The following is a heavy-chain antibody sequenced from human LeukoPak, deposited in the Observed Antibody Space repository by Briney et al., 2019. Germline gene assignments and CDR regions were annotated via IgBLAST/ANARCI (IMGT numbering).Heavy chain of an antibody. D-gene: IGHD3-10*01. CDR1: GYSISSGYY. Sequence: SETLSLTCTVSGYSISSGYYWGWIRQPPGKGLEWIGEINHSGSTNYNPSLKSRVTISVDTSKNQFSLKLSSVTAADTAVYYCARRRRITMVRGVIIPYYYYYMDVWGKGTTVTISS. J-gene: IGHJ6*03. V-gene: IGHV4-38-2*02. CDR2: INHSGST. CDR3: ARRRRITMVRGVIIPYYYYYMDV.